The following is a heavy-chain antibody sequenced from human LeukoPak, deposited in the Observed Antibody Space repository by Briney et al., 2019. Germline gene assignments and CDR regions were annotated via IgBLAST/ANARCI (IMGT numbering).Heavy chain of an antibody. Sequence: SVIVSHMPSVCTFTHYYIHWVGQAPGQGGEGMGGINPNSGDRNYAHSFQDRVTLTRDTTINTAYIELTNLSTDDTAIYYCARPNGDFYNWFDPWGQGTLVTVSS. CDR1: VCTFTHYY. V-gene: IGHV1-2*02. J-gene: IGHJ5*02. D-gene: IGHD2-21*02. CDR3: ARPNGDFYNWFDP. CDR2: INPNSGDR.